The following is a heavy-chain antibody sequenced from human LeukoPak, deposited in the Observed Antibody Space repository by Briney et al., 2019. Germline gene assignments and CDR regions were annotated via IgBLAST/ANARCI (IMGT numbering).Heavy chain of an antibody. V-gene: IGHV4-39*07. Sequence: PSETLSLTCTVSGDSISSNNYIWSWIRPPPGKGLEWIGEINHSGSTNYNPSLKSRVTISVDTSKNQFSLKLSSVTAAHTAVYYCARPGLQTYYYDSSGYYYVDWGQGTLVTVSS. CDR1: GDSISSNNYI. CDR2: INHSGST. D-gene: IGHD3-22*01. J-gene: IGHJ4*02. CDR3: ARPGLQTYYYDSSGYYYVD.